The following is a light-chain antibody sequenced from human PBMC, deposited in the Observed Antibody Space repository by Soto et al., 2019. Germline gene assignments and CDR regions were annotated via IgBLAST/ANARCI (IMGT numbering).Light chain of an antibody. V-gene: IGKV3-11*01. CDR3: QHRSSWPLT. CDR2: DAN. Sequence: EIVLTQSPATLSLSLGERATLSCRASQSISKYLAWYQHKPGQPPRLLIYDANNRATGIAARFSGSGSGTDFTLTISSLDPEDFAVYYCQHRSSWPLTFGGGTKVEIK. CDR1: QSISKY. J-gene: IGKJ4*01.